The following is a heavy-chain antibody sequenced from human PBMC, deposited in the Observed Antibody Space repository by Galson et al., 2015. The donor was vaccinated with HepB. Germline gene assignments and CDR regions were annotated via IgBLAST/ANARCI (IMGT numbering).Heavy chain of an antibody. J-gene: IGHJ4*02. V-gene: IGHV3-48*01. CDR3: VRVRDSYDYVFDC. CDR1: GFTFSTYS. CDR2: ISGSSSPI. D-gene: IGHD5-18*01. Sequence: SLRLSCAASGFTFSTYSMSWVRQAPGKGLEWISYISGSSSPIYYADSVKGRFTISRDNAKNSLYLQMNSLRAEDTAVYYYVRVRDSYDYVFDCWGQGTLVAVSS.